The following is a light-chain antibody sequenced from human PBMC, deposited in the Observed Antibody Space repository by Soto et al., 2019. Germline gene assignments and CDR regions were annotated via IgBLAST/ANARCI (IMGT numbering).Light chain of an antibody. CDR2: GAS. CDR3: QQFNNWPP. Sequence: EIVMTQSPATLSVSPGERATLSCRASQSVNSNLAWYQQKPGQAPRLLIYGASTRVTGIPARFSGSGSGTEFTLTISSLQSEDFAVYYCQQFNNWPPFGGGTKVEIK. CDR1: QSVNSN. J-gene: IGKJ4*01. V-gene: IGKV3-15*01.